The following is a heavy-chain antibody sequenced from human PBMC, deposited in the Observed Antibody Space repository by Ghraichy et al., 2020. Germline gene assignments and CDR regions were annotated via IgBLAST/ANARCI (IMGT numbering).Heavy chain of an antibody. J-gene: IGHJ4*02. V-gene: IGHV6-1*01. CDR2: TYYRSRWYS. Sequence: SETLSLTCAISGDSVSSNYGAWNWIRQSPSRGLEWLGRTYYRSRWYSEYAESVRSRITITPDTSNNHFSLQLTSVSPEDTAMYYCAGTSGWSYYFDSWGQGNLVTVSS. D-gene: IGHD6-19*01. CDR1: GDSVSSNYGA. CDR3: AGTSGWSYYFDS.